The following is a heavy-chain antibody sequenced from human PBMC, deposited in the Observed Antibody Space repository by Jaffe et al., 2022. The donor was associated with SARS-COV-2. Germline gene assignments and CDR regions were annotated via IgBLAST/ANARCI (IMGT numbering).Heavy chain of an antibody. J-gene: IGHJ4*02. CDR2: ISGSGGST. CDR3: AKTRFPGYSSGWPSSEYYFDY. Sequence: EVQLLESGGGLVQPGGSLRLSCAASGFTFSSYAMSWVRQAPGKGLEWVSAISGSGGSTYYADSVKGRFTISRDNSKNTLYLQMNSLRAEDTAVYYCAKTRFPGYSSGWPSSEYYFDYWGQGTLVTVSS. CDR1: GFTFSSYA. D-gene: IGHD6-19*01. V-gene: IGHV3-23*01.